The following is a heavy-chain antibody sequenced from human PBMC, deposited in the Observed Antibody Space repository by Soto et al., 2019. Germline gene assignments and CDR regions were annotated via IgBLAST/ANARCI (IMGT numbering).Heavy chain of an antibody. D-gene: IGHD6-13*01. V-gene: IGHV4-31*03. J-gene: IGHJ5*02. Sequence: QVQLQESGPGLVKPSQTQSLTCTVSGGSISSVGYYWSWIRQHPGKVLEWNGYVYHSGTTYYKPSLTSRVTISVDTSKNQVALKLTSVAAADTAVYYCARVRGKQLLGWFDNWGQGPLVTVSS. CDR1: GGSISSVGYY. CDR2: VYHSGTT. CDR3: ARVRGKQLLGWFDN.